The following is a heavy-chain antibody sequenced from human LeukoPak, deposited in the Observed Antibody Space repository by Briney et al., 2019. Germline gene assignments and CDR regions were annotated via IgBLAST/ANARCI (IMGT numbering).Heavy chain of an antibody. D-gene: IGHD6-13*01. J-gene: IGHJ6*02. CDR1: EYSFTSNW. CDR2: IFPDDSEV. Sequence: PGESLKISCKGSEYSFTSNWIGWVRQMPGKGLECMGVIFPDDSEVRYSPSFQGHITISADKSISTAYLQWSSLKASDTAMYYCARLTGYRAVNYYYYYGMDVWGQGTTVTVSS. V-gene: IGHV5-51*01. CDR3: ARLTGYRAVNYYYYYGMDV.